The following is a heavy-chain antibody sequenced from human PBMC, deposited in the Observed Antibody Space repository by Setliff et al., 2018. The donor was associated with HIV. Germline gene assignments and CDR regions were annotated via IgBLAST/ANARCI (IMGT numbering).Heavy chain of an antibody. Sequence: ASVKVSCKASGYTFSSYDINWVRQATGQGLEWMGWISGFNGNTKYAQSFQDGVAMTTETATSTAYMEMRSLRSDDTAVYFCARVPYRSAWFSGGHDAFDIWGQGTMVTVSS. CDR2: ISGFNGNT. D-gene: IGHD6-19*01. CDR3: ARVPYRSAWFSGGHDAFDI. CDR1: GYTFSSYD. V-gene: IGHV1-18*01. J-gene: IGHJ3*02.